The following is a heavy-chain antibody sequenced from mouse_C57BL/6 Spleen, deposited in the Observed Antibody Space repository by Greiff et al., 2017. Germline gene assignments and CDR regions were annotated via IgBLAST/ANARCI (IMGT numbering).Heavy chain of an antibody. CDR1: GYAFSSSW. J-gene: IGHJ2*01. V-gene: IGHV1-82*01. CDR2: IYPRSGNT. CDR3: ARPTRNYGNSLYYFDY. Sequence: VQLQPSGPELVKPGASVKISCKASGYAFSSSWMNWVKQRPGKGLEWIGEIYPRSGNTYYNEKFKGKATLTADKSSSTAYMELRSLTSEDSAVYVCARPTRNYGNSLYYFDYWGQGTTLTVSS. D-gene: IGHD2-1*01.